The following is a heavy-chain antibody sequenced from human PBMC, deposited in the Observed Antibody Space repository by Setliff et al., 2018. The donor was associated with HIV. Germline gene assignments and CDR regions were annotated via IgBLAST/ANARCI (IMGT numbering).Heavy chain of an antibody. CDR3: ARGYGAFDI. V-gene: IGHV1-58*01. D-gene: IGHD2-15*01. CDR2: IVVATDKT. J-gene: IGHJ3*02. CDR1: GFTFTSSA. Sequence: SVKVSCKASGFTFTSSAVQWVRQARGQRLEWIGWIVVATDKTNYAQKLQGRVTMTTDTSTNTAYMELRSLRSDDTAVYYCARGYGAFDIWGQGTMVTVSS.